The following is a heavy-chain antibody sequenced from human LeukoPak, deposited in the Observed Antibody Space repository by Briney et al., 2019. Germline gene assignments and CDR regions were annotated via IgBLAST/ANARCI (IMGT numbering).Heavy chain of an antibody. Sequence: GGSLRLSCAASGFTFSSYDMHWVRRATGKGLEWVSAIGTAGDTYYPGSVKGRFTISRENAKNSLYLQMNSLRAGDTAVYYCARGTSLTVTTTQPTFDYWGQGTLVTVPS. J-gene: IGHJ4*02. CDR3: ARGTSLTVTTTQPTFDY. D-gene: IGHD1-7*01. CDR1: GFTFSSYD. CDR2: IGTAGDT. V-gene: IGHV3-13*01.